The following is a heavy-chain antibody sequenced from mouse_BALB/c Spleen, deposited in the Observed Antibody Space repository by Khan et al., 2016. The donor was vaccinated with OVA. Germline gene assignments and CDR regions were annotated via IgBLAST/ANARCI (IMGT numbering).Heavy chain of an antibody. CDR2: ISCYNGST. V-gene: IGHV1S34*01. D-gene: IGHD1-1*01. CDR1: GYSFTGYY. J-gene: IGHJ3*01. Sequence: LVKTGASVKISCKASGYSFTGYYMHWVKQSHGKSLEWIGYISCYNGSTTYNQKFKGKATFTVDTSSSTVYMQFNSLTSEDSAVYYCARGDYCGSSSFAYGGQGTLVTVSA. CDR3: ARGDYCGSSSFAY.